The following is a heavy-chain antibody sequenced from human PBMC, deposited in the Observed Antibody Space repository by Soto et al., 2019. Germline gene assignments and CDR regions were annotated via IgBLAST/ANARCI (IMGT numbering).Heavy chain of an antibody. J-gene: IGHJ5*02. D-gene: IGHD6-13*01. V-gene: IGHV4-39*01. CDR1: GGSISSSDYY. CDR3: ARLAIAAAGNRWFDP. CDR2: IYYSGSA. Sequence: QLQLQESGPGLVKPSETLSLTCTVSGGSISSSDYYWGWVRQPPGKGLDWIGSIYYSGSAYYNPSLKSRLTISVDTSKNQFSLKLSSVTAADTAVFYCARLAIAAAGNRWFDPWGQGTLVTVSS.